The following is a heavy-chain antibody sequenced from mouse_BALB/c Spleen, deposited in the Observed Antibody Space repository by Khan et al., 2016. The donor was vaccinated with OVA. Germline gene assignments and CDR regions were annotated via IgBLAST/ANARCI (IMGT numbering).Heavy chain of an antibody. D-gene: IGHD2-14*01. CDR3: ARHAYRYDFTY. CDR1: GFSLNIYG. CDR2: IWSDGRT. V-gene: IGHV2-4-1*01. J-gene: IGHJ3*01. Sequence: QVQLKESGPGLVQPSQNLSVTCTVSGFSLNIYGLHWVRQSPGKGLEWLGVIWSDGRTDYNTAFISRLSINKDNSKNKVFFKMNSLQGDDTAIYYCARHAYRYDFTYWGQGTLVTVSA.